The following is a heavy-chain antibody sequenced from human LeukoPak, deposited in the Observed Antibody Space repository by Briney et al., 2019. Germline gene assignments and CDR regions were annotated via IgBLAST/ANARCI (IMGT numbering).Heavy chain of an antibody. CDR2: IIPIFGTA. CDR3: ARGQTGTIDY. J-gene: IGHJ4*02. Sequence: SVKVSXKASGGTFSSYAISWVRQAPGQGLEWMGRIIPIFGTANYAQKFQGRVTITTDESTSTAYMELSSLRSEDTAVYYCARGQTGTIDYWGQGTLVTVSS. V-gene: IGHV1-69*05. CDR1: GGTFSSYA. D-gene: IGHD1-7*01.